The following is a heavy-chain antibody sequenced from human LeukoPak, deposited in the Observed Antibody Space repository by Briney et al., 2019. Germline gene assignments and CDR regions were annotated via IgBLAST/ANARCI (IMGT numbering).Heavy chain of an antibody. CDR1: GYTFTSYG. D-gene: IGHD2-2*01. CDR2: MIPIFGTA. Sequence: SVKVSCKASGYTFTSYGISWVRQAPGQGLEWMGGMIPIFGTANYAQRFQGRVTITTDESTSTAYMELSSLRSEDTAVYYCARDRPWPAALGGAFDIWGQRTMVTVSS. CDR3: ARDRPWPAALGGAFDI. V-gene: IGHV1-69*05. J-gene: IGHJ3*02.